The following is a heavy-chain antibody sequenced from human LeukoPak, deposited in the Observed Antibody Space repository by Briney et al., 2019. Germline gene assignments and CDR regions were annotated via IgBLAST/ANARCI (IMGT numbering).Heavy chain of an antibody. Sequence: QPGGSLRLSCAASGFTFSSYSMNWVRQAPGKGLEWVSYISSSSSTIYYADSVKGRFTISRDNARNSLYLQMNSLRAEDTGIYYCARDQRGNWNDTPRYWGQGTLVTVSS. J-gene: IGHJ4*02. CDR1: GFTFSSYS. D-gene: IGHD1-1*01. CDR2: ISSSSSTI. V-gene: IGHV3-48*04. CDR3: ARDQRGNWNDTPRY.